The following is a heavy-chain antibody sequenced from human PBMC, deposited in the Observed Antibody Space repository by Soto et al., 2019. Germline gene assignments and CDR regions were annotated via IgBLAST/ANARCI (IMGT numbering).Heavy chain of an antibody. V-gene: IGHV5-51*01. CDR1: GYSFTSYW. Sequence: GESLKISGKGSGYSFTSYWIGWVRQMPGKGLEWMGIIYPGDSDTRYSPSFQGQVTISADESISTAYLQWSSLKASDTAMYYCARAGRYSYGYDYYYGMDVWGQGTTVTVSS. J-gene: IGHJ6*02. D-gene: IGHD5-18*01. CDR2: IYPGDSDT. CDR3: ARAGRYSYGYDYYYGMDV.